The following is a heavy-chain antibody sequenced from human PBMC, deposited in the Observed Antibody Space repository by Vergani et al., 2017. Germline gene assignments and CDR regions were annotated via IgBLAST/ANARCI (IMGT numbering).Heavy chain of an antibody. CDR3: AKVCGSTSCPYGGGAFDV. J-gene: IGHJ3*01. CDR1: GFTFNSYA. CDR2: INNNGGST. D-gene: IGHD2-2*01. V-gene: IGHV3-23*01. Sequence: QLLESGGGLIQPGGSLRLSCAASGFTFNSYAMTWVRQAPGKGLEWVSGINNNGGSTYYADSVKGRFTISRDNSKNTLYLQMTDLRAEDTATYYCAKVCGSTSCPYGGGAFDVWGHGTMVTVSS.